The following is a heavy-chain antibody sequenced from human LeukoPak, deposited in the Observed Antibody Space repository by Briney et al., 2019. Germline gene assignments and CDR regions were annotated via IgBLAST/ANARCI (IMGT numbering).Heavy chain of an antibody. D-gene: IGHD4-17*01. CDR1: GFTFSSYA. V-gene: IGHV3-23*01. CDR3: ANGVYNLLYGDSYYFDH. CDR2: ISGSGGST. Sequence: PGGSLRLSCAASGFTFSSYAMSWVRQAPGKGLEWVSAISGSGGSTYYADSVKGRFTISRDNSKNTLYLQMNSLRAEDTAVYYCANGVYNLLYGDSYYFDHWGQGTLVTVSS. J-gene: IGHJ4*02.